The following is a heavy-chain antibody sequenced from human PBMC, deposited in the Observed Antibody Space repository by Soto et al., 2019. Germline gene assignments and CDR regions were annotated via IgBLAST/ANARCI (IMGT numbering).Heavy chain of an antibody. CDR3: AKDLNGFLEWFVPDY. J-gene: IGHJ4*02. V-gene: IGHV3-30*18. CDR2: ISYDGSNK. D-gene: IGHD3-3*01. CDR1: GFTFSSYG. Sequence: GGSLRLSCAASGFTFSSYGMHWVRQAPGKGLEWVAVISYDGSNKYYADSVKGRFTISRDNSKNTLYLQMNSLRAEDTAVYYCAKDLNGFLEWFVPDYWGQGTLVTVSS.